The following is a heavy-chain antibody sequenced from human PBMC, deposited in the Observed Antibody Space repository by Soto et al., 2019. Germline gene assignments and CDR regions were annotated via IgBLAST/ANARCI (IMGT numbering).Heavy chain of an antibody. D-gene: IGHD3-10*01. V-gene: IGHV4-59*01. Sequence: SETLSLTCTVSGGSISSFHWSWIRQPPGKGLEWIGHISHSGSTNYNPSLKSRVTISVDTSKRQFSLKLSSVTAADTAVYYCAREARGVISGMDVWGQGTTVTVSS. CDR1: GGSISSFH. CDR3: AREARGVISGMDV. J-gene: IGHJ6*02. CDR2: ISHSGST.